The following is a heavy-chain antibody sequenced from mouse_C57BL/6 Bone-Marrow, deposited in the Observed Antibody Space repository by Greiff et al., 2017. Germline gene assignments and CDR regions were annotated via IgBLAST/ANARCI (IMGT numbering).Heavy chain of an antibody. CDR2: IDPENGDT. CDR3: TTFYYYGSSPYFDY. D-gene: IGHD1-1*01. CDR1: GFNIKDDY. J-gene: IGHJ2*01. Sequence: VQLKESGAELVRPGASVKLSCTASGFNIKDDYMHWVKQRPEQGLEWIGWIDPENGDTEYASKFQGKATITADTSSNTAYLQLSSLTSEDTAVYYCTTFYYYGSSPYFDYWGQGTTLTGSS. V-gene: IGHV14-4*01.